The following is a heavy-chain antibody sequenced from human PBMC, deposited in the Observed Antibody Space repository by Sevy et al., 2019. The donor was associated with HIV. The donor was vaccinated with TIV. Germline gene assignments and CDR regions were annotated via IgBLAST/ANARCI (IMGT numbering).Heavy chain of an antibody. CDR3: SRVGGATGWSMDF. Sequence: GGSLRLSCTASGFSFGDYVLSWVRQAPGKGLEWVGFIRSTAYGGTTEYAASVRVRFTISRDDAKAIAYLQMNSLKTEDTAVYYCSRVGGATGWSMDFWGQGTTVTVSS. D-gene: IGHD1-26*01. J-gene: IGHJ6*02. V-gene: IGHV3-49*04. CDR2: IRSTAYGGTT. CDR1: GFSFGDYV.